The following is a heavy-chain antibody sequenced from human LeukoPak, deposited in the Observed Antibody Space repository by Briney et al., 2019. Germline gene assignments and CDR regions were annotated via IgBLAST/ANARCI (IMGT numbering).Heavy chain of an antibody. CDR2: ISATGNTK. CDR1: GFTFEDYE. J-gene: IGHJ4*02. V-gene: IGHV3-11*01. CDR3: VKVAVQTQVVPAAIFFDY. D-gene: IGHD2-2*01. Sequence: PGGSLRLSCEASGFTFEDYEMSWFRQAPGKGPEWILYISATGNTKYYADSVRGRFSISRDNAKSSLYLQMSTLRVEDTAVYYCVKVAVQTQVVPAAIFFDYWGQGTLVTVSS.